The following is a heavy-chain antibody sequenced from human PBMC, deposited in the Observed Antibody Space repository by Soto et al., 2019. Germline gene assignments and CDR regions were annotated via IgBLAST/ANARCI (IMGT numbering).Heavy chain of an antibody. V-gene: IGHV3-30*18. J-gene: IGHJ6*02. D-gene: IGHD3-10*01. Sequence: GGSLRLSCAASGFTFSNHAMHWVRQAPGKGLEWVAVISYDGSNKYYVDSVKGRFTISRDNSKNTLDLQMNSLRGEDMAVYYCAKELGELLWHYGLDVWGQGTTVTVSS. CDR1: GFTFSNHA. CDR3: AKELGELLWHYGLDV. CDR2: ISYDGSNK.